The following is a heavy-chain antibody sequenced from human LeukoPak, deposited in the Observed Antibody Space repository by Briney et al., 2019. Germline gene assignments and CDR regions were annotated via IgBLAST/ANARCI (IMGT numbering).Heavy chain of an antibody. CDR3: AKDAYGDYYYYMDV. CDR1: GFHFSSFW. CDR2: INSDGSST. J-gene: IGHJ6*03. D-gene: IGHD4-17*01. V-gene: IGHV3-74*01. Sequence: GSLRLSCAASGFHFSSFWMDWVRQAPGKGLVWVLRINSDGSSTNYADSVKGRFTISRDNAKNSLYLQMNSLRAEDTALYYCAKDAYGDYYYYMDVWGKGTTVTISS.